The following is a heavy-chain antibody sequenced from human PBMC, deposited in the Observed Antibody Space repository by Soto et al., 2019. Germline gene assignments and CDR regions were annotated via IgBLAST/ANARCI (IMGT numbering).Heavy chain of an antibody. CDR2: DNPILSMS. D-gene: IGHD6-13*01. CDR1: GDTFSFYT. V-gene: IGHV1-69*02. Sequence: SVKVSCKASGDTFSFYTINWVRQAPGLGLEWMGRDNPILSMSNYAQKFQGRVTMTADTSKNQFSLQLHSVTPEDTAVYYCARGSYTSTWSWGQGTLVTVSS. J-gene: IGHJ5*02. CDR3: ARGSYTSTWS.